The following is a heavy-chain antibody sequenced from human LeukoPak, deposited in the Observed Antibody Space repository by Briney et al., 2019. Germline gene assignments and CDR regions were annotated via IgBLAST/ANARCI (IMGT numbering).Heavy chain of an antibody. D-gene: IGHD3-16*01. CDR2: ISAYNGNT. J-gene: IGHJ4*02. V-gene: IGHV1-18*01. CDR3: ARAIGFYDYVYD. CDR1: GYTFTSYG. Sequence: ASVKVSCKASGYTFTSYGISWVRQAPGQGLEWMGWISAYNGNTNYAQKLQGRATMTTDTSTSTAYMELRSLRSDDTALYYCARAIGFYDYVYDWGQGTLVTVSS.